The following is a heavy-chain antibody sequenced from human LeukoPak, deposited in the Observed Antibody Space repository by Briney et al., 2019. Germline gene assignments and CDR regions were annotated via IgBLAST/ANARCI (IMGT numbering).Heavy chain of an antibody. CDR3: ARDSFQYCTNGVCYTSALDY. Sequence: ASVKVSCKASGGTFSSYAISWVRQAPGQGLEWMGRIIPILGIANYAQKFQGRVTITADKSTSTAYMELSSLRSEDTAVYYCARDSFQYCTNGVCYTSALDYWGKGTLVTVSS. CDR1: GGTFSSYA. J-gene: IGHJ4*02. V-gene: IGHV1-69*04. CDR2: IIPILGIA. D-gene: IGHD2-8*01.